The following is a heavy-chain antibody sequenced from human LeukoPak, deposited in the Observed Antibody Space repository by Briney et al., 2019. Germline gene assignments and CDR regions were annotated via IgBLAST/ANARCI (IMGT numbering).Heavy chain of an antibody. CDR2: ISYDGSNE. J-gene: IGHJ4*02. D-gene: IGHD3-10*01. Sequence: GRSLRLSCAASGFTFSSYGMHWVRQAPCRGLEWVAVISYDGSNEYYADSVKGRFTISRDNSKNTVYMQMNSLRVEDTAVYYCAKEDYYGSGSYLGYWGQGTPVTVSS. CDR1: GFTFSSYG. CDR3: AKEDYYGSGSYLGY. V-gene: IGHV3-30*18.